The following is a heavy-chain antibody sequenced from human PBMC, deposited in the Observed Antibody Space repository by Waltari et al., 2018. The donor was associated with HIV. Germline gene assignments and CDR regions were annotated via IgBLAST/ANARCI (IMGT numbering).Heavy chain of an antibody. V-gene: IGHV4-61*02. Sequence: QVQLQESGPGLVKPSQTLSLTCTVSGGSISSGSYYWRWIRQPAGKGLEWIGRIYTSGSTNYNPSLKSRVTISVDTSKNQFSLKLSSVTAADTAVYYCARASPGGFGELYYFDYWGQGTLVTVSS. CDR1: GGSISSGSYY. CDR3: ARASPGGFGELYYFDY. D-gene: IGHD3-10*01. CDR2: IYTSGST. J-gene: IGHJ4*02.